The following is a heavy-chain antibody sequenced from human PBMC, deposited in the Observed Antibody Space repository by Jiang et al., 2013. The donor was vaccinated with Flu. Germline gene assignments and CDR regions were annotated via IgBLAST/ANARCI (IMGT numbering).Heavy chain of an antibody. CDR2: IYSGGST. CDR1: GFTVSSNY. Sequence: VQLLESGGGLVQPGGSLRLSCAASGFTVSSNYMSWVRQAPGKGLEWVSVIYSGGSTYYADSVKGRFTISRDNSKNTLYLQMNSLRAEDTAVYYCARDRTVDFGVVPDAFDIWGQGTMVTVSS. V-gene: IGHV3-66*01. J-gene: IGHJ3*02. CDR3: ARDRTVDFGVVPDAFDI. D-gene: IGHD3-3*01.